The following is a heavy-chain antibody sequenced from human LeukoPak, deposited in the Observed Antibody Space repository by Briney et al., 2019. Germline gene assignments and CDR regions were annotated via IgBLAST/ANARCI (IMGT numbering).Heavy chain of an antibody. CDR3: ARDLVEYQLLYVY. CDR1: GYTFTSYA. D-gene: IGHD2-2*02. CDR2: INAGNGNT. V-gene: IGHV1-3*01. J-gene: IGHJ4*02. Sequence: ASVTVSCTASGYTFTSYAMHWVRQAPGQRLEWMGWINAGNGNTKYSQKFQGRVTITRDTSASTAYMELSSLRSEDTAVYYCARDLVEYQLLYVYWGQGTLVTVSS.